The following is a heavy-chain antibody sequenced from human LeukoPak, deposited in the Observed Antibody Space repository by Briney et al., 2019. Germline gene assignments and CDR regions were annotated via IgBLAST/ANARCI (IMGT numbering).Heavy chain of an antibody. CDR2: ISYDGSNK. Sequence: PGRSLRLSCAASRFIFSRYGMHWVRQAPGKGLEWVAVISYDGSNKYYADSVKGRFTISRDNSKNTLYLQMNSLRAEDTAVYYCARVRMVATNAFDIWGQGTMVTVSS. CDR1: RFIFSRYG. CDR3: ARVRMVATNAFDI. J-gene: IGHJ3*02. V-gene: IGHV3-30*03. D-gene: IGHD5-12*01.